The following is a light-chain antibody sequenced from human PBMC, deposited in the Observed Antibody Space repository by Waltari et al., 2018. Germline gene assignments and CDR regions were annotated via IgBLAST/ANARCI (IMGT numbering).Light chain of an antibody. CDR3: QQYGGSPEGFT. J-gene: IGKJ3*01. CDR1: QSVRSDL. Sequence: EVVLTQSPGTLSLSPGERATLSYRASQSVRSDLLAWYQQKPGRAPGLLIYATSSRATGIPDRFSGSGFGTDFTLTISRLEAEDFAVYYCQQYGGSPEGFTFGPGTTVDFK. CDR2: ATS. V-gene: IGKV3-20*01.